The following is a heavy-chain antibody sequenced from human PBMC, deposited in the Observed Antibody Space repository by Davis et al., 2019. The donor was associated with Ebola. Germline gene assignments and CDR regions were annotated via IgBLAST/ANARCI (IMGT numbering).Heavy chain of an antibody. CDR1: GGSISSYY. CDR3: ARTGYSSSYYGMDV. Sequence: PSETLSLTCTVSGGSISSYYWSWIRQPAGKGLEWIGRIYTSGSTNYNSSLKSRVTMSVDTSKNQFSLKLSSVTAADTAVYYCARTGYSSSYYGMDVWSQGTTVTVSS. V-gene: IGHV4-4*07. D-gene: IGHD6-13*01. J-gene: IGHJ6*02. CDR2: IYTSGST.